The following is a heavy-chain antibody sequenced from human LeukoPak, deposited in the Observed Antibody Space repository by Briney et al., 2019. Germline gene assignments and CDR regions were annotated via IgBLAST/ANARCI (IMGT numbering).Heavy chain of an antibody. CDR1: GFTFSSYW. CDR3: ARGGGGYVGFDY. J-gene: IGHJ4*02. Sequence: GGSLRLSCAASGFTFSSYWMSWVRQVPGKWLEWVANIKQDGSEKYYVDSVRGRFTISRDNAKNSLYLRMNSLRAEDTAVYHCARGGGGYVGFDYWGQGTLATVSS. V-gene: IGHV3-7*03. CDR2: IKQDGSEK. D-gene: IGHD5-12*01.